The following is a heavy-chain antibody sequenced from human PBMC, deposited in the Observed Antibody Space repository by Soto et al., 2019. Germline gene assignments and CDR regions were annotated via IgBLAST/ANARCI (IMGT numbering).Heavy chain of an antibody. CDR3: AKDSWYFDL. V-gene: IGHV3-74*01. CDR1: GFIFTNSW. D-gene: IGHD6-13*01. J-gene: IGHJ4*02. CDR2: IDTSGSST. Sequence: GGSLRLSCEASGFIFTNSWMPWVRQVPGKGLVWVSRIDTSGSSTSYADSVKGRFTISRDNAKNTVSLQMNSLRAEDTGVYYCAKDSWYFDLWSQGSLVTVSS.